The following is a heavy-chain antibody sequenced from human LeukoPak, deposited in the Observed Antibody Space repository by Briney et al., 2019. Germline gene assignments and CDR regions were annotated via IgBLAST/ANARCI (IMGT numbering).Heavy chain of an antibody. CDR3: ARTPDDYSQA. CDR2: IYHSGST. CDR1: GGSISSGGYY. J-gene: IGHJ5*02. V-gene: IGHV4-30-2*01. Sequence: SETLSLTCTVSGGSISSGGYYWSWIRQPPGKGLEWIGYIYHSGSTYYNPSLKSRVTISVDRSKNQFSLKLSSVTAADTAVYYCARTPDDYSQAWGQGTLVTVSS. D-gene: IGHD4-11*01.